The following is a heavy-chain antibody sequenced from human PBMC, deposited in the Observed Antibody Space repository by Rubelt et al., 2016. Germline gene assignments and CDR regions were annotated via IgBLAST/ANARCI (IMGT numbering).Heavy chain of an antibody. CDR1: GGSISRYY. CDR2: IYNRRSS. CDR3: AGDLGRCSCDGVDY. D-gene: IGHD6-13*01. V-gene: IGHV4-4*07. Sequence: QVQLQESGPGLVKPSETLSLTCTVSGGSISRYYWSWIRQPAGKELEWFGRIYNRRSSNDNPSLRRRVAMSGDTSKNRLSLKRRAVSAADTAVYHCAGDLGRCSCDGVDYWGHGTLVTVSS. J-gene: IGHJ4*01.